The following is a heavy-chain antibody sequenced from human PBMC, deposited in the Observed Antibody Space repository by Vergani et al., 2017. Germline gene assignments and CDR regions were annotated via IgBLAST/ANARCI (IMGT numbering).Heavy chain of an antibody. CDR2: ISPKTGDT. CDR1: GYTFTSYY. Sequence: QVQLVQSGAEVKKPGASVKVSCKASGYTFTSYYMHWVRQAPGQGLEWMGWISPKTGDTDYLQKFQDRVTMTRDASIRTVYLRLTRLTSDDTAIYYCAQSWNFGRRDWFDPWGQGTLVTVSS. J-gene: IGHJ5*02. V-gene: IGHV1-2*02. CDR3: AQSWNFGRRDWFDP. D-gene: IGHD1-7*01.